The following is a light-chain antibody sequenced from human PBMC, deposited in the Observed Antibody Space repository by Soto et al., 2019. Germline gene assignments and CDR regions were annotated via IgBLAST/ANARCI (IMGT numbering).Light chain of an antibody. CDR1: QSLVSSDGNTY. J-gene: IGKJ1*01. Sequence: DVVMTQSPLSLPVTLGQPASISCRSSQSLVSSDGNTYLNWFHQRPGQSPRRLISQASKRETGVPDRFSGSGSGTNFTLKISRLEAEDVGVYYCMQGTHCPRTLGQGTQVEIK. CDR2: QAS. V-gene: IGKV2-30*01. CDR3: MQGTHCPRT.